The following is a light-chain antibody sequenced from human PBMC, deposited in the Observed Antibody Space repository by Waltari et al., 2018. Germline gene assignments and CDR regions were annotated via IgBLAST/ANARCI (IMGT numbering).Light chain of an antibody. CDR1: QSISRD. Sequence: DIQMTQYPSSLSASVGDRVTITCRASQSISRDLNWYQQKPGKAPKLLIYGASNLQSGVPSRFSGSESGTDLTLTISSLQPEDFATYYCQQSYSIPWTFGQGTKVEIK. CDR3: QQSYSIPWT. CDR2: GAS. V-gene: IGKV1-39*01. J-gene: IGKJ1*01.